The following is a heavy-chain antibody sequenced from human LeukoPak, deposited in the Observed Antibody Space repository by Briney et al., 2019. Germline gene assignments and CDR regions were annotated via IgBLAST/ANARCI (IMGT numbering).Heavy chain of an antibody. CDR1: GGSISSINW. CDR2: IYHSGTT. D-gene: IGHD3-9*01. V-gene: IGHV4-4*02. CDR3: ARNKPLRYVDWLLLDWYFDL. J-gene: IGHJ2*01. Sequence: SGTLSLTCAVSGGSISSINWWGWVRQPPGKGLGWIGEIYHSGTTNYNPSLKSRVPISVNKSKNQFPRKRTFVTAQAPAVQYCARNKPLRYVDWLLLDWYFDLWGRGTLVTVSS.